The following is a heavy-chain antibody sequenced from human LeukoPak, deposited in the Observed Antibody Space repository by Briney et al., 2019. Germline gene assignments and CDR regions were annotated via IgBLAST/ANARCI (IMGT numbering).Heavy chain of an antibody. D-gene: IGHD2-2*01. CDR1: GFTFDDYA. CDR3: ACQLLGEAFDI. V-gene: IGHV3-9*01. Sequence: GGPLRLSCAASGFTFDDYAMHWVRQAPGKGLEWVSGISWNSGSIGYADSVKGRFTISRDNAKNSLYLQMNSLRAEDTALYYCACQLLGEAFDIWGQGTMVTVSS. J-gene: IGHJ3*02. CDR2: ISWNSGSI.